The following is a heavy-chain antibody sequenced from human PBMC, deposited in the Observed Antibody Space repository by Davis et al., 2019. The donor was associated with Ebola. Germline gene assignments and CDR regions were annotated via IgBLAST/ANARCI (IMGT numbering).Heavy chain of an antibody. J-gene: IGHJ3*02. CDR1: GGSISSSNW. D-gene: IGHD3-3*01. V-gene: IGHV4-4*02. CDR3: ARGGRDIWSGYSGAFDI. Sequence: PSETLSLTCTVSGGSISSSNWWSWVRQPPGKGLEWIGEIYHSGSTNYNPSLKSRVTISVDTSKNQFSLKLSSVTAADTAVYYCARGGRDIWSGYSGAFDIWGQGTMVTVPS. CDR2: IYHSGST.